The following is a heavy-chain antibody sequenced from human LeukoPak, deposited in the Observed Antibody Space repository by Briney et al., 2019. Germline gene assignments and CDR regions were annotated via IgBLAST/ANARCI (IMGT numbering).Heavy chain of an antibody. Sequence: SVKVSFKASGYTFTSYDINWVRQATGQGLEWMGWMNPNSGNTGYAQKFQGRVTMTTNTSISTAYMELSSLRSEDTAVYYCARGYPGCYYYYYMDVWGKGTTVTVSS. J-gene: IGHJ6*03. CDR1: GYTFTSYD. CDR2: MNPNSGNT. V-gene: IGHV1-8*01. D-gene: IGHD1-14*01. CDR3: ARGYPGCYYYYYMDV.